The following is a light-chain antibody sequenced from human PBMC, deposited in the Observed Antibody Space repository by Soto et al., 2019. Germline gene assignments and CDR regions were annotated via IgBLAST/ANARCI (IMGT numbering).Light chain of an antibody. CDR2: DVS. V-gene: IGLV2-14*03. J-gene: IGLJ2*01. Sequence: QSALTQPASVSGSPEQSITISCTGTSNDVGGYDYVTWYQHHPGKAPKLMIYDVSNRPSGISDRFSASKSGNTASLTISGVQAEDEAHYYCSSYTSRATLVFGGGTKVTVL. CDR3: SSYTSRATLV. CDR1: SNDVGGYDY.